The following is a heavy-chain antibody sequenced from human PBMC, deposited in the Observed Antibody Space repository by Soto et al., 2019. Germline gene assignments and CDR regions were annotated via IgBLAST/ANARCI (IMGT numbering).Heavy chain of an antibody. CDR2: IDPSDSYT. Sequence: GESLKISCNGSGYSFTSYWISWVRQMPGKGLEWMGRIDPSDSYTNYSPSFQGHVTISADKSISTAYLQWSSLKASDTAMYYCARHLAVSGYYPPRGYYYGMDVWGQGTTVTVSS. J-gene: IGHJ6*02. V-gene: IGHV5-10-1*01. CDR3: ARHLAVSGYYPPRGYYYGMDV. CDR1: GYSFTSYW. D-gene: IGHD3-22*01.